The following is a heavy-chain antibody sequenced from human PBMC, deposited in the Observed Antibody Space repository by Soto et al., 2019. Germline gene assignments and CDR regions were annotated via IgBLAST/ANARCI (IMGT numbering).Heavy chain of an antibody. V-gene: IGHV3-33*01. CDR1: GFTFSSYG. Sequence: QVQLVESGGGVVQPGRSLRLSCAASGFTFSSYGIHWVRQAPGKGLEWVAVIWYDGSNKYYADSVKGRFTISRDNSKNTLYLQMNSLRAEDTAVYYCARDSNTSGYSSSCIDYWGQGTLVTVSS. J-gene: IGHJ4*02. D-gene: IGHD6-13*01. CDR3: ARDSNTSGYSSSCIDY. CDR2: IWYDGSNK.